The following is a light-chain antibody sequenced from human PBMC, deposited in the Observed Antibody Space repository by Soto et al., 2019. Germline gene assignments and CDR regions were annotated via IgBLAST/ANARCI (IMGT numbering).Light chain of an antibody. CDR1: NSDVGGYNF. CDR3: SSYTITSTRVL. Sequence: QSALTQPVSVSGSPGQSITISCTGSNSDVGGYNFVSWYQQHPGKAPKLMIYDVSNRPSGISNRFSGSKSGNTASLTISGLQAEDEADYYCSSYTITSTRVLFGAGTKLTVL. J-gene: IGLJ2*01. V-gene: IGLV2-14*03. CDR2: DVS.